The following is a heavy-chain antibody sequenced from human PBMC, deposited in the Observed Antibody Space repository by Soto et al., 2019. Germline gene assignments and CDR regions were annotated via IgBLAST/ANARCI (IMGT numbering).Heavy chain of an antibody. V-gene: IGHV4-34*01. Sequence: QVQLQQWGAGLLKPSETLSLACAVYGGSFSDYFWSWIRQAPGKGLEWIGEIHHSGSTHYNPSLKSRVTISVDTSKNQFSLRLSSATAADTAVYYCARQPVSLNGKYFFYHSGFDVWGQGTTVIVSS. J-gene: IGHJ6*02. CDR1: GGSFSDYF. CDR2: IHHSGST. D-gene: IGHD3-22*01. CDR3: ARQPVSLNGKYFFYHSGFDV.